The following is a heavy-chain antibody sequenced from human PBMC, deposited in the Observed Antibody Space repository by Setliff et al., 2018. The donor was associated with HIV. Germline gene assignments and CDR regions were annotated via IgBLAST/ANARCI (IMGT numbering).Heavy chain of an antibody. J-gene: IGHJ4*02. CDR1: GGSFSSYS. Sequence: SETLSLTCTVSGGSFSSYSWSWLRQPPGKGLEWIGYIYDSGNIHYNPSLKGRVTISVDMSEDQFSLNLSSMTAADTAVYYCARVLFRQSGSYGRNYFDYWGQGTLVTVSS. V-gene: IGHV4-59*01. D-gene: IGHD3-10*01. CDR2: IYDSGNI. CDR3: ARVLFRQSGSYGRNYFDY.